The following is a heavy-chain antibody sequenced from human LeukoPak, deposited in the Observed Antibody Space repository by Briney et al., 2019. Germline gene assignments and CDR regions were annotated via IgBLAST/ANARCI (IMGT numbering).Heavy chain of an antibody. V-gene: IGHV1-69*13. CDR3: ARDSSPGFWYFDL. J-gene: IGHJ2*01. CDR1: GYTFTSYD. CDR2: IIPIFGTA. Sequence: ASVKVSCKASGYTFTSYDINWVRQATGQGLEWMGGIIPIFGTANYAQKFQGRVTITADESTSTAYMELSSLRSEDTAVYYCARDSSPGFWYFDLWGRGTLVTVSS.